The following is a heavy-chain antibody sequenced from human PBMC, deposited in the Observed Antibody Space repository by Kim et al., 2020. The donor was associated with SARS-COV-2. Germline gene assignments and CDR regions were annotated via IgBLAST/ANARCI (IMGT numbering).Heavy chain of an antibody. Sequence: SETLSLTCTVSGGSISSYYWSWIRQPPGKGLEWIGYIYYSGSTNYNPSLKSRVTISVDTSKNQFSLKLSSVTAADTAVYYCARERDCSSTSCHALGIFGLTGGSWFDPWGQGTLVTVSS. CDR1: GGSISSYY. CDR2: IYYSGST. D-gene: IGHD2-2*01. CDR3: ARERDCSSTSCHALGIFGLTGGSWFDP. J-gene: IGHJ5*02. V-gene: IGHV4-59*01.